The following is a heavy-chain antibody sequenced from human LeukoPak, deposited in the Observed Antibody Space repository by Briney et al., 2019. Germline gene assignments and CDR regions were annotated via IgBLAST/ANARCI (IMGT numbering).Heavy chain of an antibody. V-gene: IGHV4-59*01. Sequence: SETLSLTCTVSGRSISSYYWRGLRQPPGKGLEWIGYIYYSGSTNYNPSLKSRVTISVETSKNQFSLKLSSVTAADTAVYYCARVTGYMIEDYFDYWGQGTLVTVSS. CDR3: ARVTGYMIEDYFDY. CDR1: GRSISSYY. J-gene: IGHJ4*02. CDR2: IYYSGST. D-gene: IGHD3-22*01.